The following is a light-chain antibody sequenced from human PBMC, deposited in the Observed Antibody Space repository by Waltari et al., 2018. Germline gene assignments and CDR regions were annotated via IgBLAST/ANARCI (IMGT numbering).Light chain of an antibody. CDR2: GAS. J-gene: IGKJ4*01. CDR1: QSVSSSY. V-gene: IGKV3-20*01. CDR3: QQYGSSPPQLT. Sequence: EIVLTQSPGTLSLPPGDRATLSCGASQSVSSSYLDWYQQKPGQAPRLLIYGASSRDTGIPDRFSGSGSGTDFTLTISRLEPEDFAVYYCQQYGSSPPQLTFGGGTKVEIK.